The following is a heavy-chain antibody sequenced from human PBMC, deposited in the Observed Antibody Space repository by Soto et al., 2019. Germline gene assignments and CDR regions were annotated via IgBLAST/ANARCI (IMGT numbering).Heavy chain of an antibody. CDR1: GFTFSNYA. CDR3: ARGPPDDGRGYYRRLAVAAV. CDR2: ISRSSGAI. Sequence: GGSLRLSCAASGFTFSNYAMHWARRAPGKGLDWVSYISRSSGAIYYADSVQARFIISRDNAKNSLYLQMNSLRDEDTAVYYCARGPPDDGRGYYRRLAVAAVWGQGSRVTVSS. V-gene: IGHV3-48*02. J-gene: IGHJ1*01. D-gene: IGHD6-19*01.